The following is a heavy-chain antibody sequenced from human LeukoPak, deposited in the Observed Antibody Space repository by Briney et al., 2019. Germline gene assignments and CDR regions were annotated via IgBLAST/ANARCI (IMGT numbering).Heavy chain of an antibody. CDR3: ARRDGYNSPLAY. CDR1: GGSISGGNYY. Sequence: PSQTLSLTCTVSGGSISGGNYYWSWIRQPPGKGLEWVGYIYYTGSAYYNPSLKHRLTMSVDTSKKQFSMNLNSVTAADTAVYYCARRDGYNSPLAYWGQGTLVTVSS. V-gene: IGHV4-30-4*01. J-gene: IGHJ4*02. CDR2: IYYTGSA. D-gene: IGHD5-24*01.